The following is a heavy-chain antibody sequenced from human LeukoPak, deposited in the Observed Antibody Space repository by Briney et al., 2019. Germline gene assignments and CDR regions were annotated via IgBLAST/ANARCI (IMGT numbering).Heavy chain of an antibody. V-gene: IGHV1-2*04. CDR2: INPNSGGT. Sequence: GASVKVSCKASGYTFTGYYMHWVRQAPGQGLEWMGWINPNSGGTNYAQKFQGWVTMTRDTSISIAYMELSRLRSDDTAVYYCARSYYDSSGYYSPAGIMDVWGQGTTVTVSS. D-gene: IGHD3-22*01. CDR3: ARSYYDSSGYYSPAGIMDV. CDR1: GYTFTGYY. J-gene: IGHJ6*02.